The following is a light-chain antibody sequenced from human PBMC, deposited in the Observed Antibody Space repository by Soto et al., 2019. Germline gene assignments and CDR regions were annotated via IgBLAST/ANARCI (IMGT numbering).Light chain of an antibody. J-gene: IGLJ1*01. CDR2: EVN. CDR3: SSYSATNRTYV. V-gene: IGLV2-23*02. CDR1: NSDIGSYNF. Sequence: QSSLTQPASVSGSPGQSITISCTGTNSDIGSYNFVSWYQQHPGRAPKLIISEVNVRPSGVSNRFSGSKSGNTASLTISGLQPEDEADFYCSSYSATNRTYVVGGGTKVNVL.